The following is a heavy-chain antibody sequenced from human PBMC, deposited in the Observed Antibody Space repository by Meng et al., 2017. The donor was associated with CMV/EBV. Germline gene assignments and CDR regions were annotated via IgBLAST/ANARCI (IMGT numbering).Heavy chain of an antibody. J-gene: IGHJ5*02. D-gene: IGHD1-26*01. CDR3: ARGVGGWFDP. Sequence: QQWVGGRLKPSGTLSLTWACYGAAVSGYYLSWIRQPPGKGLGWIGEINHSGSTNYNPSLKSRVTISVDTCKNQFSLKLSSVTAADTAVYYCARGVGGWFDPWGQGTLVTVSS. CDR1: GAAVSGYY. V-gene: IGHV4-34*01. CDR2: INHSGST.